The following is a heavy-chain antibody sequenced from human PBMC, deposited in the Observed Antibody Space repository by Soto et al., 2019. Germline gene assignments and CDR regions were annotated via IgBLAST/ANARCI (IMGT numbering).Heavy chain of an antibody. V-gene: IGHV1-18*01. J-gene: IGHJ5*02. D-gene: IGHD2-15*01. CDR2: INTSNDNK. CDR1: GYTFTNYG. CDR3: ARDPGAASFDL. Sequence: QVHLVQSGAEVKKPGASVKVSCKASGYTFTNYGISWVRQAPGEGLEWVGWINTSNDNKLYAQKLQGRLTLTTDTSTNTAYMDLTALRSDDTAVYFCARDPGAASFDLWAQGTLVTVSS.